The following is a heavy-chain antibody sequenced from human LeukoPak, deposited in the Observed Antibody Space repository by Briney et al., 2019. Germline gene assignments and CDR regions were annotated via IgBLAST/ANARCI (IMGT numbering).Heavy chain of an antibody. D-gene: IGHD6-13*01. Sequence: GSLRLSCAASGFTFSNAWMSWVRQAPGKGLEWIGEINHSGSTNYNPSLKSRVTISVDTSKNQFSLKLSSVTAADTAVYYCARGFRYSSSWDYWGQGTLVTVSS. V-gene: IGHV4-34*01. CDR1: GFTFSNAW. CDR2: INHSGST. J-gene: IGHJ4*02. CDR3: ARGFRYSSSWDY.